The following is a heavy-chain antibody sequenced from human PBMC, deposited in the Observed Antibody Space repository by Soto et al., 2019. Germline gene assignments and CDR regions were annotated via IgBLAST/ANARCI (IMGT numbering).Heavy chain of an antibody. CDR2: ISYDGTDK. V-gene: IGHV3-30*18. Sequence: LSCAASGFTFSSYGIHWVRQAPGKGLEWVALISYDGTDKYYADSVKGRFTISRDNSKNTLYLQMSSLGPEDTAVYYCVKERYAQLWLEDYGMDVWGQGTTVTVSS. CDR3: VKERYAQLWLEDYGMDV. CDR1: GFTFSSYG. D-gene: IGHD5-18*01. J-gene: IGHJ6*02.